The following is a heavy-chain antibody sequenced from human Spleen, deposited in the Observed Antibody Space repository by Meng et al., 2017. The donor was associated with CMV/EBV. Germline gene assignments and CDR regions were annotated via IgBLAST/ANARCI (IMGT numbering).Heavy chain of an antibody. Sequence: QVQLQQWGAGLLXXXXXLXPTXSXSGGSFSGYYWSWIRQPPGKGLEWIGEINHSGSTNYNPSLKSRVTISVDTSKNQFSLKLSSVTAADTAVYYCARGRKYYYDSSGYYFDYWGQGTLVTVSS. D-gene: IGHD3-22*01. CDR3: ARGRKYYYDSSGYYFDY. V-gene: IGHV4-34*01. CDR1: GGSFSGYY. CDR2: INHSGST. J-gene: IGHJ4*02.